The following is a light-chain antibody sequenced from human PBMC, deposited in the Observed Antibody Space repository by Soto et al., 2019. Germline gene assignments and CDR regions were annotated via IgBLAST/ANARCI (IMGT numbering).Light chain of an antibody. CDR3: SSYAGSNNVV. CDR2: EVS. V-gene: IGLV2-8*01. Sequence: QSALTQPPSASGSPGQSVTISCTGTSSGVGGHNYVSWYQQHPGKAPKLMIYEVSKRPSGVPDRFSGSKSGNTASLTVSGLQAEDEADYYCSSYAGSNNVVFGGGPKLTVL. CDR1: SSGVGGHNY. J-gene: IGLJ2*01.